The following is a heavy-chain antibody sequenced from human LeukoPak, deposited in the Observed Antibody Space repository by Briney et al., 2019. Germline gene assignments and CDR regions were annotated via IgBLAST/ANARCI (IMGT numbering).Heavy chain of an antibody. CDR3: ASREYDNSNYYLYYFDY. V-gene: IGHV1-69*06. CDR2: IIPIFGTA. CDR1: GGTFSSYA. J-gene: IGHJ4*02. Sequence: SVKVSCKASGGTFSSYAISWVRQAPGQGLEWMGGIIPIFGTANYAQKFQGRVTITADKSTSTAYMELSSLRSEDTAVYYCASREYDNSNYYLYYFDYWGQGTLVTVSS. D-gene: IGHD3-22*01.